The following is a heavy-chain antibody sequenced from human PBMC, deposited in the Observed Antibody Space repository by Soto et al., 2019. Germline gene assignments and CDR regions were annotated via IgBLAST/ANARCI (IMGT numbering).Heavy chain of an antibody. V-gene: IGHV3-48*01. CDR3: ARDNVTTGSLVDS. Sequence: SRRLSCAASGFTFSSYNMNWVRQAPGQGLEWLSYISNSGNSIYYADSVKGRFTISRDNAKNSLYLQMNSLRAEDTAVYYCARDNVTTGSLVDSRGQRNLVTISS. CDR2: ISNSGNSI. CDR1: GFTFSSYN. D-gene: IGHD3-9*01. J-gene: IGHJ5*01.